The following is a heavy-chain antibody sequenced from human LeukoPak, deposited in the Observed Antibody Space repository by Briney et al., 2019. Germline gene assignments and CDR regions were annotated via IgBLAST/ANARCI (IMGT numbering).Heavy chain of an antibody. Sequence: GTSLRLSCAASGFTFTSYGMHWVRQAPGKGLEWVALITYDGYYKYYSDSVKGRFTVSSDTSKNTMYLQMNSLRAEDTAVYYCARDLSPVVRASPMGYWGQGTLVTVSS. D-gene: IGHD3-10*01. CDR2: ITYDGYYK. V-gene: IGHV3-30*03. J-gene: IGHJ4*02. CDR3: ARDLSPVVRASPMGY. CDR1: GFTFTSYG.